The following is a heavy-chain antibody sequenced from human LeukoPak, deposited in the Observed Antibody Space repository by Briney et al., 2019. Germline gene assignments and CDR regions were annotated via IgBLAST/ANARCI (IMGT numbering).Heavy chain of an antibody. V-gene: IGHV3-21*01. Sequence: PGGSLRLSCAASGFTLSSYTMNWVRQAPGKGLEWVSSITSSSYIYYADSAKGRFTIYRDNAKNSLYLQMDSLRAEDTAVYYCASGWEHDYWGQGTLVTVSS. CDR3: ASGWEHDY. CDR1: GFTLSSYT. D-gene: IGHD1-26*01. CDR2: ITSSSYI. J-gene: IGHJ4*02.